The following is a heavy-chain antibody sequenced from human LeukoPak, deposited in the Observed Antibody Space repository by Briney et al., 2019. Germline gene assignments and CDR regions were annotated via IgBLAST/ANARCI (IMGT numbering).Heavy chain of an antibody. CDR1: GYSISSGYY. V-gene: IGHV4-38-2*02. Sequence: SETLSLTCTVSGYSISSGYYWGWIRQPPGKGLGWIGSIYHSGSTYYNPSLKSRVTISVDTSKNQFSLKLSSVTAADTAVYYCARRSGWYAPFDYWGQGTLVTVSS. D-gene: IGHD6-19*01. CDR2: IYHSGST. CDR3: ARRSGWYAPFDY. J-gene: IGHJ4*02.